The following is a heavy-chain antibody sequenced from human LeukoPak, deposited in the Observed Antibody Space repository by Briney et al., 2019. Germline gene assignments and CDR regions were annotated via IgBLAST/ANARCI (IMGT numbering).Heavy chain of an antibody. CDR2: IYPGDSVT. CDR1: GYSFTSYW. Sequence: GESLKISCKGSGYSFTSYWIGWVRQMPGKGLEWMGIIYPGDSVTRYSPSFQGQVTISADKSISTTYLQWSSLKASDTAMYYCARHLSYYDSSGYYRNTDAFDIWGQGTMVTVSS. J-gene: IGHJ3*02. V-gene: IGHV5-51*01. CDR3: ARHLSYYDSSGYYRNTDAFDI. D-gene: IGHD3-22*01.